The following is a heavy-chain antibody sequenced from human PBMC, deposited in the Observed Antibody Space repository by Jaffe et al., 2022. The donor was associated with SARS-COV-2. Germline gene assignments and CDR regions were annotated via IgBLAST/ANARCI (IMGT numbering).Heavy chain of an antibody. Sequence: EVQLVESGGGLIQPGGSLRLSCAASGFTVSSNYMSWVRQAPGKGLEWVSVIYSGGSTYYADSVKGRFTISRDNSKNTLYLQMNSLRAEDTAVYYCARDGYNSGGSMDVWGQGTTVTVSS. CDR2: IYSGGST. J-gene: IGHJ6*02. V-gene: IGHV3-53*01. CDR3: ARDGYNSGGSMDV. D-gene: IGHD5-12*01. CDR1: GFTVSSNY.